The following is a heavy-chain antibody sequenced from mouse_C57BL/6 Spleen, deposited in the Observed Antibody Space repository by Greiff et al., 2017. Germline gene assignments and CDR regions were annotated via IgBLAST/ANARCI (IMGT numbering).Heavy chain of an antibody. Sequence: VQLQQSGAELVRPGASVTLSCKASGYTFTDYEMHWVKQTPVHGLEWIGAIDPETGGTAYNQKFKGKAILTADKSSSTAYMELRSLTSEDSAVYYCTRGVFYYAMDYWGQGTSVTVSS. V-gene: IGHV1-15*01. J-gene: IGHJ4*01. CDR2: IDPETGGT. CDR3: TRGVFYYAMDY. CDR1: GYTFTDYE.